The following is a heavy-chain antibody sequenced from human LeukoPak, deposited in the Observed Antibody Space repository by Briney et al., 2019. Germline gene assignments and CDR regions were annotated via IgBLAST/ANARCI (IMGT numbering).Heavy chain of an antibody. V-gene: IGHV1-8*01. CDR1: GYTFTSYD. CDR2: MNPNSGNT. CDR3: ARDTDTAMVTLFDY. J-gene: IGHJ4*02. Sequence: ASVKVSCKASGYTFTSYDTNWVRQATGQGLEWMGWMNPNSGNTGYAQKFQGRVTMTTDTSTSTAYMELRSLRSDDTAVYYCARDTDTAMVTLFDYWGQGTLVTVSS. D-gene: IGHD5-18*01.